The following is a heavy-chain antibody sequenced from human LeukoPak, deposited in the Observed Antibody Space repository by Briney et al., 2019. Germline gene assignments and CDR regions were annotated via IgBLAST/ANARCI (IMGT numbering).Heavy chain of an antibody. Sequence: GGSLRLSCAASGFTFSSYALHWVRQAPGKGLEWVALMSYDGSNKHYADSVKGRFTTSRDNSKNTLYLQMNSLRAEDTAMYYCARAGGSRGYDWMDCWGQGTLVTVSS. V-gene: IGHV3-30*01. CDR3: ARAGGSRGYDWMDC. CDR2: MSYDGSNK. J-gene: IGHJ4*02. CDR1: GFTFSSYA. D-gene: IGHD5-12*01.